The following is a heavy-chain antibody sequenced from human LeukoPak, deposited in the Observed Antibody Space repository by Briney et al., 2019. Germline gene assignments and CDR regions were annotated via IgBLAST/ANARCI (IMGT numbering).Heavy chain of an antibody. J-gene: IGHJ3*02. Sequence: PGGSLRLSCAASGFTFSDYYMSWIRQAPGKGLEWVSYISSSGSTIYYADSVKGRFTISRDNAKNSLYLQMNSLRAEDTAVYYCACAEGWTVINASDIWGQGTMVTVSS. CDR3: ACAEGWTVINASDI. CDR1: GFTFSDYY. V-gene: IGHV3-11*01. D-gene: IGHD4-17*01. CDR2: ISSSGSTI.